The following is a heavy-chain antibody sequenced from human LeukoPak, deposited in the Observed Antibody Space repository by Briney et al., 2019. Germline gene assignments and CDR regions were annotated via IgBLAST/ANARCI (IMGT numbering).Heavy chain of an antibody. CDR1: GFTFSSYG. V-gene: IGHV3-30*02. CDR3: AKDAGGPAAIRFDY. CDR2: IRYDGSNK. D-gene: IGHD2-2*01. Sequence: PGGSLRLSCAASGFTFSSYGMHWVRQAPGKGLEWVAFIRYDGSNKFYADSVKGRFTISRDNSKNTLYLQMNSLRAEDTAVYYCAKDAGGPAAIRFDYWGQGTLVTVSS. J-gene: IGHJ4*02.